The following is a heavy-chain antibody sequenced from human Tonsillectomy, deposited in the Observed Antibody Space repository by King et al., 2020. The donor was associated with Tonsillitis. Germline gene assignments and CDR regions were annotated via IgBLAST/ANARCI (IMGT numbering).Heavy chain of an antibody. CDR2: INHSGST. J-gene: IGHJ4*02. CDR1: GGPISSGAYS. D-gene: IGHD3-3*01. CDR3: ASHITIVGAFDY. V-gene: IGHV4-30-2*01. Sequence: QLQESGSGLVKPSQTLSLTCAVSGGPISSGAYSWSWIRQPPGKGLEWIGYINHSGSTYYNASLKSRVTISVDRSKNQFSLKLSSVTAADTAVYYCASHITIVGAFDYWGQGTLVTVSS.